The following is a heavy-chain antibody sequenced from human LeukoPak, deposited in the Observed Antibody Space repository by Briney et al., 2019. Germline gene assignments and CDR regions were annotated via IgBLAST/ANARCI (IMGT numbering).Heavy chain of an antibody. CDR1: GGSISSYY. CDR3: ARVRGASMIVVN. J-gene: IGHJ4*02. Sequence: SETLYRTYTVSGGSISSYYWSWIRQLPGQGLGWIGYISYSGSTNYNPSLKSRVTISVDTAKNQFSLKLSSVTAADTAVYYCARVRGASMIVVNWGQGTLVTVSS. D-gene: IGHD3-22*01. V-gene: IGHV4-59*01. CDR2: ISYSGST.